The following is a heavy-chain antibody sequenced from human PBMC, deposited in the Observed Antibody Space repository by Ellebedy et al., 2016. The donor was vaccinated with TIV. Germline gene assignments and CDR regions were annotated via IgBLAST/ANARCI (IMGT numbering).Heavy chain of an antibody. D-gene: IGHD5-12*01. Sequence: AASVKVSCNASGYTFTSYAMHLVRQAPGQRLEWMGWINAGNGNTTYSQKFQGRVTITRDTSASTAYMELSSLTSEDTAVYYCARDLPYNGYDYVSWFDPWGQGTLVTVSS. V-gene: IGHV1-3*01. CDR3: ARDLPYNGYDYVSWFDP. CDR2: INAGNGNT. CDR1: GYTFTSYA. J-gene: IGHJ5*02.